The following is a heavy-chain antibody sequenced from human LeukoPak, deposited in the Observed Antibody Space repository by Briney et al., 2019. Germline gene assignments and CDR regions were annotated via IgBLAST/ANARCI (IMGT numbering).Heavy chain of an antibody. Sequence: PGGSLRLSCAASGFTFSSYEMNWVRQAPGKGLEWVSYISSSGSTIFSADALKGRFTISRDDAKNLLYLDMDSLRAEDTAVYYCARGHTAVTRHFDFWGQGTLVTVS. J-gene: IGHJ4*02. CDR1: GFTFSSYE. CDR3: ARGHTAVTRHFDF. CDR2: ISSSGSTI. V-gene: IGHV3-48*03. D-gene: IGHD4-17*01.